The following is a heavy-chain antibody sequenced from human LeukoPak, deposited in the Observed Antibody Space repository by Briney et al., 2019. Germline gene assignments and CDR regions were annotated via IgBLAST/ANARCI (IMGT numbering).Heavy chain of an antibody. CDR1: GFTFSSYW. CDR3: ARGIAAAGSWRTY. J-gene: IGHJ4*02. Sequence: GGSLRLSCAASGFTFSSYWMSWVRQAPGKGLEWVANIKQDGSEKYYVDSVKGRFTISRDNAKNSLYLQMNSLRAEDTAVYYCARGIAAAGSWRTYWGQGTLVTVSS. CDR2: IKQDGSEK. D-gene: IGHD6-13*01. V-gene: IGHV3-7*01.